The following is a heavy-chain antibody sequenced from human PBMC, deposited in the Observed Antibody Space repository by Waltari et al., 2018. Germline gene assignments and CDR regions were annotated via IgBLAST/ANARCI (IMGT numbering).Heavy chain of an antibody. D-gene: IGHD6-13*01. V-gene: IGHV4-34*01. CDR2: INHSGST. Sequence: VQLLESGGGLVQPGGSLRLSCAASGFTFSSYAMSWVRQAPGKGLEWIGEINHSGSTNYNPSLKSRVTISVDTSKNQFSLKLSSVTAADTAVYYCARGLGYSSSWYRNLNWFDPWGQGTLVTVSS. CDR1: GFTFSSYA. J-gene: IGHJ5*02. CDR3: ARGLGYSSSWYRNLNWFDP.